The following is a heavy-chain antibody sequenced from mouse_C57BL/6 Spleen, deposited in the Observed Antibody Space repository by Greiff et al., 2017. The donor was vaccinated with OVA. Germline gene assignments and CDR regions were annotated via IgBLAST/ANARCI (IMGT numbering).Heavy chain of an antibody. CDR2: IDPSDSYT. J-gene: IGHJ1*03. Sequence: VQLQQPGAELVKPGASVKLSCKASGYTFTSYWMQWVKQRPGQGLEWIGEIDPSDSYTNYNQKFKGKAPLTVDTSYSTAYMQLSSLTLEDTAVYYCARGLVTTVVATDWYFDVWGTGTTLTVSS. D-gene: IGHD1-1*01. CDR3: ARGLVTTVVATDWYFDV. CDR1: GYTFTSYW. V-gene: IGHV1-50*01.